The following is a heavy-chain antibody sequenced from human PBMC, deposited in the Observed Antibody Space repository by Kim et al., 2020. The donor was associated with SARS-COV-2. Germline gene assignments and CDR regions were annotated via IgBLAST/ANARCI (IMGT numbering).Heavy chain of an antibody. D-gene: IGHD6-13*01. V-gene: IGHV4-39*01. CDR3: ARRTRASSPHFDY. J-gene: IGHJ4*02. Sequence: YNPALTGRATLPVATSKNQFSLKRSSVTAADTAVYYCARRTRASSPHFDYWGQGTLVTVSS.